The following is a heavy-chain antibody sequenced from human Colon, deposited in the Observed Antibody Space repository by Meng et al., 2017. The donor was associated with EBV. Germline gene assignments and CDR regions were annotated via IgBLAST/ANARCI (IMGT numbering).Heavy chain of an antibody. J-gene: IGHJ4*02. CDR3: ARDPSLDPTPFDY. Sequence: GQLQGSGPGLVKPSQTLSLTCTVSGDHVNRGSYYWSWIRQPPGKGLEWIGYFYYIGSANYNPSLKSRVTILIDTSRNQFSLNLRSVTAADTAVYYCARDPSLDPTPFDYWGQGILVTVSS. V-gene: IGHV4-61*01. CDR1: GDHVNRGSYY. D-gene: IGHD2-2*03. CDR2: FYYIGSA.